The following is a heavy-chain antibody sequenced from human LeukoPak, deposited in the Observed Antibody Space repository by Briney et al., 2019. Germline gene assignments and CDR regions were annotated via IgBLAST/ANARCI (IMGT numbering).Heavy chain of an antibody. J-gene: IGHJ4*02. CDR3: AREETYYYDSSGYSFDY. Sequence: GGSLRLSCAASGFTFSSYSMKWVRQAPGKGLEWVSYISSSSSTIYYADSVKGRFTISRDNAKNSLYLQMNSLRAEDTAVYYCAREETYYYDSSGYSFDYWGQGTLVTVSS. V-gene: IGHV3-48*01. D-gene: IGHD3-22*01. CDR2: ISSSSSTI. CDR1: GFTFSSYS.